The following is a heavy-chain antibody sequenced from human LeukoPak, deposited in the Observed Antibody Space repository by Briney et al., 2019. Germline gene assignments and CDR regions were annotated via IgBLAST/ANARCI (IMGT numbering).Heavy chain of an antibody. CDR2: IRQDDSEK. D-gene: IGHD4-23*01. CDR3: ATDRKVGTWDPRFNY. V-gene: IGHV3-7*01. CDR1: GFTFSDYW. J-gene: IGHJ4*02. Sequence: GGSLRLSCSASGFTFSDYWMMWVRQALGKGLEWVGNIRQDDSEKNYVGSVKGRFTISRDNAKSSLYLQMNSLRAEDTAIYYCATDRKVGTWDPRFNYWGQGTLVTVSS.